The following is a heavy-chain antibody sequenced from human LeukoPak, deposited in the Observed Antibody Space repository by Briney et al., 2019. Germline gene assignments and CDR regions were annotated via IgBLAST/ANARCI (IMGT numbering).Heavy chain of an antibody. J-gene: IGHJ3*02. V-gene: IGHV4-59*12. CDR2: IYYSGST. D-gene: IGHD6-19*01. Sequence: SETLSLACTVSGGSISSYYWSWIRQPPGKGLEWIGYIYYSGSTNYNPSLKSRVTISVDTSKNQFSLKLSSVTAADTAVYYCARADSSGWRHAFDIWGQGTMVTVSS. CDR1: GGSISSYY. CDR3: ARADSSGWRHAFDI.